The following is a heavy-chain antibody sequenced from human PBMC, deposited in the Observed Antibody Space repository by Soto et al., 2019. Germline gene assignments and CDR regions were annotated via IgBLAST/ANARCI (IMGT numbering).Heavy chain of an antibody. D-gene: IGHD3-10*01. J-gene: IGHJ4*02. CDR1: GGSISSSSYY. CDR2: IYYSGST. V-gene: IGHV4-39*01. Sequence: SETLSLTCTVSGGSISSSSYYWGWIRQPPGKGLEWIGSIYYSGSTYYNPYPKSRVTISVDTSKNQFSLKLSSVTAADTAVYYCARQNPYGSGSYGIIRYWGQGTLVTVSS. CDR3: ARQNPYGSGSYGIIRY.